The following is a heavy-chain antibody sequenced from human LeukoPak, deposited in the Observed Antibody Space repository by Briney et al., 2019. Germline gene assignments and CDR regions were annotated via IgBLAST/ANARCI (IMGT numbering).Heavy chain of an antibody. D-gene: IGHD2-2*01. J-gene: IGHJ4*02. CDR2: ISYDGTNK. Sequence: GGSLRLSCAASGFTFNNYGLHWVRQAPGKGLEWVAVISYDGTNKYYADSVKGRFTISRDNSKNTLYLQMNRLRAEDTAVYYCAKGSRGSCSRTYCYPFDYWGQGTLVTVSS. CDR1: GFTFNNYG. V-gene: IGHV3-30*18. CDR3: AKGSRGSCSRTYCYPFDY.